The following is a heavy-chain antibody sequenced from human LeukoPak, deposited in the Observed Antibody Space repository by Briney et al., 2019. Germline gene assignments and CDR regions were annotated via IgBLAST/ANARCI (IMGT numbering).Heavy chain of an antibody. J-gene: IGHJ4*02. Sequence: PGGSLRLSCAASGFTFSSYGMHWVRQAPGKGLEWVAVISYDGSNKYYADSVKGRFTISRDNSKNTLYLQMNSLRAEDTAVYYCAKKMGDGRFDYWGQGTLVTVSS. CDR3: AKKMGDGRFDY. CDR1: GFTFSSYG. CDR2: ISYDGSNK. D-gene: IGHD3-16*01. V-gene: IGHV3-30*18.